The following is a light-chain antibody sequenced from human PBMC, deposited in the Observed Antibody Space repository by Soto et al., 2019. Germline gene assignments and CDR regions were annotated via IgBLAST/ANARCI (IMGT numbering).Light chain of an antibody. J-gene: IGKJ1*01. Sequence: IQMTQSPSTLSASIGDRVTITCRARQSIRTWLAWYQLKPGKAPKLLISDASSLESGVPLRFSGSGSGTEFTLTITSLQPDDFASYYCQLYNSSPWTFGPGTQVEIK. CDR2: DAS. V-gene: IGKV1-5*01. CDR3: QLYNSSPWT. CDR1: QSIRTW.